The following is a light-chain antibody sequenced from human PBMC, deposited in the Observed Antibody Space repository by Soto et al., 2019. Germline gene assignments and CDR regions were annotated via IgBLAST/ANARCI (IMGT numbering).Light chain of an antibody. CDR3: QQYNNGXPWT. V-gene: IGKV3-15*01. CDR2: VAS. CDR1: QSVSSK. J-gene: IGKJ1*01. Sequence: EIVMTQSPATLSVSPGERATLSGRAIQSVSSKLDWYQQKTGQAPRLLTYVASTGATGIPARFSGSGSGTEFTITISSMQSEDFAVYYCQQYNNGXPWTCGQGTKV.